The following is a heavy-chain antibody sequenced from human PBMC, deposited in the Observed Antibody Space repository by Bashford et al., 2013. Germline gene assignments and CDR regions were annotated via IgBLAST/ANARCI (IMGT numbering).Heavy chain of an antibody. CDR2: ISTHNGNT. J-gene: IGHJ3*02. V-gene: IGHV1-18*01. CDR3: ARDRALPGAVATRGAFDI. D-gene: IGHD6-19*01. CDR1: GYTFTSFD. Sequence: VASVKVSCKASGYTFTSFDLNWVRLAPGRGLEWLGWISTHNGNTEYAQKLQGRVTMTTDTSTSTAYMELRSLRSDDTAVYYCARDRALPGAVATRGAFDIWGQGTMVTVSS.